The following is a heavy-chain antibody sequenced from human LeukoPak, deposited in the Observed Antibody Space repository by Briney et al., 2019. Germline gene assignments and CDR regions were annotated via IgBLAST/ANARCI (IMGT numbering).Heavy chain of an antibody. V-gene: IGHV4-59*01. CDR2: IYYTGST. Sequence: SETLSLTCTVSGGSISTYYWSWIRQPPGKGLEWIGYIYYTGSTNYNPSLKSRVTISVDTSKNQFSLKLSSVTAADTAVYYCAKDLTDYVDAFDIWGQGTMVTVSS. J-gene: IGHJ3*02. D-gene: IGHD4-17*01. CDR1: GGSISTYY. CDR3: AKDLTDYVDAFDI.